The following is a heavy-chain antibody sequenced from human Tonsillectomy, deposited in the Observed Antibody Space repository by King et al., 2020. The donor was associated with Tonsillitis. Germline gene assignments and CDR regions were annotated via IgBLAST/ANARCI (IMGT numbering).Heavy chain of an antibody. V-gene: IGHV3-30-3*01. J-gene: IGHJ4*02. CDR1: GFTFSSYV. CDR3: AREQFGGSRAFDY. CDR2: ISYDGSNK. Sequence: VQLVESGGGVVQPGRSLQLSCAASGFTFSSYVLHWVRQAPGKGLEWVAVISYDGSNKYYADSVKGRFTISRDNSKNTLYLQMNSLRAEDTAMYYCAREQFGGSRAFDYWGQGTLVPVSS. D-gene: IGHD1-26*01.